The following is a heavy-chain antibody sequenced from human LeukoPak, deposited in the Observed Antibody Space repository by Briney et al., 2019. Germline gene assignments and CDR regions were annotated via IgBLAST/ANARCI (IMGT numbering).Heavy chain of an antibody. D-gene: IGHD3-3*01. Sequence: ASVKVSFKASGYTFTGYYMHWVRHAPGQGPEWMGCINPNSGGTNYAQKFQGRVTMTRDTSISTAYMEMSRLRSDDTAVYYCARGRAAWTSFVGWFDPWGRGTLVTVSS. CDR3: ARGRAAWTSFVGWFDP. CDR1: GYTFTGYY. CDR2: INPNSGGT. V-gene: IGHV1-2*02. J-gene: IGHJ5*02.